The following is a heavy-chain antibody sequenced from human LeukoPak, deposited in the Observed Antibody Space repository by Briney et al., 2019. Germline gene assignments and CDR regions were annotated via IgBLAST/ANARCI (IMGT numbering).Heavy chain of an antibody. CDR3: AGRITGTIDY. D-gene: IGHD1-7*01. CDR1: GGSISSGGYY. CDR2: IYYSGST. J-gene: IGHJ4*02. Sequence: SSETLSLTCTVSGGSISSGGYYWSWIRQHPGKGLEWIGYIYYSGSTYYNPSLKSRVTIPVDTSKNQFSLKLSSVTAADTAVYYCAGRITGTIDYWGQGTLVTVSS. V-gene: IGHV4-31*03.